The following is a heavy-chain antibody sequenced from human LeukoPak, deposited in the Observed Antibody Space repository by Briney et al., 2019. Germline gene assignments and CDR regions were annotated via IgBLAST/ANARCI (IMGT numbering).Heavy chain of an antibody. CDR2: IYYSGST. CDR3: ARWGEAYYDSSGYRFGPYYFDY. CDR1: GGSISSYY. V-gene: IGHV4-59*01. Sequence: SETLSPTCTVSGGSISSYYWSWIRQPPGKGLEWIGYIYYSGSTNYNPSLKSRVTISVDTSKNQFSLKLSSVTAADTAVYYCARWGEAYYDSSGYRFGPYYFDYWGQGTLVTVSS. D-gene: IGHD3-22*01. J-gene: IGHJ4*02.